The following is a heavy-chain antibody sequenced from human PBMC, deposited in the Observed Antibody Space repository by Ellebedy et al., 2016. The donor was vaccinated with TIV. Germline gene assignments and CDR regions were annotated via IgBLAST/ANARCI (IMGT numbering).Heavy chain of an antibody. CDR1: GFTFSSYA. J-gene: IGHJ4*02. CDR3: ARDVSFSSPFFDY. V-gene: IGHV3-23*01. D-gene: IGHD2-2*01. CDR2: ISDSGNT. Sequence: PGGSLRLSCVASGFTFSSYAMSWVRQAPGKGLEWVSTISDSGNTHYADSVKGRFTISRDNSKKTLYLQMNSLRAEGTAVYYCARDVSFSSPFFDYWGQGTLVTVSS.